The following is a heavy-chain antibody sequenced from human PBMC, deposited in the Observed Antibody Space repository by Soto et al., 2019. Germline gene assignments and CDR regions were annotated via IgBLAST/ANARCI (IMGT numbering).Heavy chain of an antibody. CDR1: GFIFSDFA. CDR3: AKDLVAARTF. J-gene: IGHJ4*02. CDR2: ISGSGGNT. Sequence: PGGSLRLSCAASGFIFSDFAMSWVRQAPGKGLEWVSAISGSGGNTYYADAVRGRFTISRDNSKNTLFLQMWSLRAEDTALYYCAKDLVAARTFWGQGTLVTVSS. D-gene: IGHD2-15*01. V-gene: IGHV3-23*01.